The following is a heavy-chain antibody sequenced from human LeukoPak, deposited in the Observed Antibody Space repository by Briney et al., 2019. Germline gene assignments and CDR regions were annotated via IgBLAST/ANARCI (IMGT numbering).Heavy chain of an antibody. CDR3: ALGDYGKPFDY. J-gene: IGHJ4*02. Sequence: PGGSLRLSCAASGYTFRSYSMNWVRQAPGKGLEWVSSISSSSRYTYYADSAKCRFTISRDNAKNSLYLQMNSLRAEDTAVYYCALGDYGKPFDYWGQGTLVTVSS. D-gene: IGHD4-17*01. V-gene: IGHV3-21*01. CDR1: GYTFRSYS. CDR2: ISSSSRYT.